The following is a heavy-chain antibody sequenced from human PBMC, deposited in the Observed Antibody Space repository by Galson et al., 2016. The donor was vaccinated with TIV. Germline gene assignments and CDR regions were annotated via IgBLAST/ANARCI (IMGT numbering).Heavy chain of an antibody. Sequence: TLSLTCTVSSGSISSGNSYWSWIRQPAGKGLEWIGRIHSTGSTNYNPSLKSRLTISVDKSKNQFSLKLSSVTAADTAVYFCVRGAGISWLRYPFEYWGQGILVTVSS. V-gene: IGHV4-61*02. D-gene: IGHD5-12*01. CDR3: VRGAGISWLRYPFEY. CDR2: IHSTGST. CDR1: SGSISSGNSY. J-gene: IGHJ4*02.